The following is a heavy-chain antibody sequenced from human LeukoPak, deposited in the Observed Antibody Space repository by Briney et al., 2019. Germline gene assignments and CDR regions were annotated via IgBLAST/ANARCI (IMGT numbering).Heavy chain of an antibody. CDR3: ASTYYYYGTDV. J-gene: IGHJ6*02. Sequence: ASETLSLTRAVYGGSFSGYYWSWIRQPPGKGLEWIGEINHSGSTNYNPSLKSRVTISVDTSKNQFSLKLSSVTAADTAVYYCASTYYYYGTDVWGQGTTVTVSS. V-gene: IGHV4-34*01. CDR2: INHSGST. CDR1: GGSFSGYY.